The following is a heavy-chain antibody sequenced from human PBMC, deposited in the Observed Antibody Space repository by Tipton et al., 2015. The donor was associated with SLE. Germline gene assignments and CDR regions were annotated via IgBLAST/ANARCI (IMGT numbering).Heavy chain of an antibody. Sequence: SLRLSCTASGFTFGDYAMSWVRQAPGKGLEFVGFIRSNIYGGTTEYAAPVQGRFIISREDSQSIAYLQMNSPKSEDTAVYCCTRLRQGSGWFQEAFDIWGRGTMVTVSS. CDR2: IRSNIYGGTT. CDR3: TRLRQGSGWFQEAFDI. J-gene: IGHJ3*02. CDR1: GFTFGDYA. V-gene: IGHV3-49*04. D-gene: IGHD6-19*01.